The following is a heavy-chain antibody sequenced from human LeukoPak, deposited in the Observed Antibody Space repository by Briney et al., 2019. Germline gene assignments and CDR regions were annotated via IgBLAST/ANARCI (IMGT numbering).Heavy chain of an antibody. Sequence: SETLSLTCAVYGGSFSGYYWSWIRQPPGKGLEWIGEINHSGSTNYNPSLKSRVTISVDTSKNQFSLKLSSVTAADTAVYYYARAGRYYYDSSGYGYWGQGTLVTVSS. CDR2: INHSGST. V-gene: IGHV4-34*01. CDR3: ARAGRYYYDSSGYGY. J-gene: IGHJ4*02. D-gene: IGHD3-22*01. CDR1: GGSFSGYY.